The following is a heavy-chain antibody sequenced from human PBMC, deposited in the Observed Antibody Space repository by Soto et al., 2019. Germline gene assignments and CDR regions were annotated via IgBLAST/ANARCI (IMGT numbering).Heavy chain of an antibody. Sequence: QVQLMQSGAEVKKPGASVKVSCKASGDTFTDYYIHWVRQAPGQGLEWMGTVNPSGGHTTYAQHCLGRVTMTGYTSTRTLYMELTSLTSDDTAIYYCARGGHVVVVTAALDYWGQGTLVTVSS. CDR2: VNPSGGHT. CDR3: ARGGHVVVVTAALDY. V-gene: IGHV1-46*01. J-gene: IGHJ4*02. CDR1: GDTFTDYY. D-gene: IGHD2-21*02.